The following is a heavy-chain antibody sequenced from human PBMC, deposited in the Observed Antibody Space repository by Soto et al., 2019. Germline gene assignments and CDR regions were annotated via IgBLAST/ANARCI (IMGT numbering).Heavy chain of an antibody. CDR1: GFTFSSYG. V-gene: IGHV3-30*18. CDR2: ISYDGSNK. Sequence: QVQLVESGGGVVQPGRSPRLSCAASGFTFSSYGMHWVRQAPGKGLEWVAVISYDGSNKYYADSVKGRFTISRDNSKNTLYLQMNSLRAEDTAVYYCAKEERFPYFDYWGQGTLVTVSS. J-gene: IGHJ4*02. CDR3: AKEERFPYFDY. D-gene: IGHD1-1*01.